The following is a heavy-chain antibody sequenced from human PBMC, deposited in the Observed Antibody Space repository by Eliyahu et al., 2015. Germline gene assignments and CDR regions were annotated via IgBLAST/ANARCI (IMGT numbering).Heavy chain of an antibody. CDR3: TTETLGDGYDPPFDY. CDR1: GFXFKTAW. CDR2: IRSQVDGGTA. V-gene: IGHV3-15*02. D-gene: IGHD5-24*01. Sequence: EVQLVESGGALVKPGGSLRLSCXASGFXFKTAWMGWVRQAPGKGPEWVGLIRSQVDGGTADYAAXLIGRFTISRDDSKNTLSLQMDSLRTEDTAVYYCTTETLGDGYDPPFDYWGQGTLVTVSS. J-gene: IGHJ4*02.